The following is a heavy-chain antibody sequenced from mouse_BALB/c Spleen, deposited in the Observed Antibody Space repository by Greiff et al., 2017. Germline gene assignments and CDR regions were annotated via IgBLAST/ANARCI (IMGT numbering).Heavy chain of an antibody. J-gene: IGHJ3*01. Sequence: VQLKESGPGLVAPSQSLSITCTVSGFSLTSYGVHWVRQPPGKGLEWLGVIWAGGSTNYNSALMSRLSISKDNSKSQVFLKMNSLQTDDTAMYYCARDGDYGSGFAYWGQGTLVTVSA. D-gene: IGHD1-1*01. CDR1: GFSLTSYG. V-gene: IGHV2-9*02. CDR2: IWAGGST. CDR3: ARDGDYGSGFAY.